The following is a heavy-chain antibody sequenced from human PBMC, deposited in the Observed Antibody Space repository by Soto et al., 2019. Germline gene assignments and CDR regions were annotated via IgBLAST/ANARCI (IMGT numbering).Heavy chain of an antibody. CDR1: GFTFSSYS. Sequence: EVQLVESGGGLVQPGGSLRLSCAASGFTFSSYSMNWVRQAPGKGLEWVSYISSSSSTIYYADSVKGRFTISKDNAKNSLYLQMNSLRDEDTAVYYCAREPGYSSGPTDYWCQGTLVTVSS. CDR3: AREPGYSSGPTDY. V-gene: IGHV3-48*02. J-gene: IGHJ4*02. D-gene: IGHD6-19*01. CDR2: ISSSSSTI.